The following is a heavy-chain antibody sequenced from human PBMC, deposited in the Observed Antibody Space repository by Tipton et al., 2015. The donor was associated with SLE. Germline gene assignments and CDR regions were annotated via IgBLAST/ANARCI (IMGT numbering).Heavy chain of an antibody. J-gene: IGHJ4*02. Sequence: TLSLTCAVYGGSFSGYYWSWIRQPPGKGLEWIGEINHSGSTNYNLSLKSRVTISVDTSKNQFSLKLSSVTAADTAVYYCARGILEWSDYWGQGTLVTVSS. V-gene: IGHV4-34*01. CDR1: GGSFSGYY. CDR2: INHSGST. D-gene: IGHD3-3*01. CDR3: ARGILEWSDY.